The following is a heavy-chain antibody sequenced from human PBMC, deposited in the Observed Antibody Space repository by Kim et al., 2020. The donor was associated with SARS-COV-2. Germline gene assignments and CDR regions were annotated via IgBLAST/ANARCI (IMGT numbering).Heavy chain of an antibody. CDR1: GGTLSSNG. CDR2: IIPLSGAR. J-gene: IGHJ3*01. Sequence: SVKVSCKASGGTLSSNGISWVRQAPGQGLEWMGGIIPLSGARLYAQKFQGRVTITADESTSTAYMELSSLRFEDTAVYYCTRNKDVHQLVLGGFDVWGQ. CDR3: TRNKDVHQLVLGGFDV. V-gene: IGHV1-69*13. D-gene: IGHD3-3*02.